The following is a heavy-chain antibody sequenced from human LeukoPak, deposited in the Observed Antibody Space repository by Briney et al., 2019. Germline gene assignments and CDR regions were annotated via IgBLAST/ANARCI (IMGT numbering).Heavy chain of an antibody. J-gene: IGHJ1*01. V-gene: IGHV3-66*01. CDR1: GFTVSSNY. D-gene: IGHD3-10*01. CDR3: ESSGSRNAEYFQH. CDR2: IYSGGST. Sequence: PGGSLRLSCAASGFTVSSNYMSWVRQAPGKGLEWVSVIYSGGSTYYADPVKGRFTISRDNSKNTLYLQMNSLRAEDTAVYYCESSGSRNAEYFQHWGQGTLVTVSS.